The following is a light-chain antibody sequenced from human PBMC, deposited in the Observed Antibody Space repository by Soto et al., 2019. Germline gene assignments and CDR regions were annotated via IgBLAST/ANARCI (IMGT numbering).Light chain of an antibody. CDR3: SLYTSENTYV. CDR2: EAS. J-gene: IGLJ1*01. Sequence: QSVLTQPPSASGSPGQSVTISCTGTSSDVGGSNFVSWYQQPPGTAPKLIIYEASNRPSGVPDRFSGSKSGNTASLTISGLQAADEADYYCSLYTSENTYVFGTGTKVTVL. CDR1: SSDVGGSNF. V-gene: IGLV2-18*01.